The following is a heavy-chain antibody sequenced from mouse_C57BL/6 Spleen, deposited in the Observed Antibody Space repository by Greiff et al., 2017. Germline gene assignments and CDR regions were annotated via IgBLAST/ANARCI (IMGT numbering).Heavy chain of an antibody. Sequence: VQLKESGPGLVKPSQSLSLTCSVTGYSITSGYYWNWIRQFPGNKLEWMGYISYDGSNKYNPSLKNRISITRDTAKNQVFLKLNSVTTEDTATYDCARGYDGYYFDYWGQGTTLTVSS. V-gene: IGHV3-6*01. CDR1: GYSITSGYY. J-gene: IGHJ2*01. CDR3: ARGYDGYYFDY. CDR2: ISYDGSN. D-gene: IGHD2-2*01.